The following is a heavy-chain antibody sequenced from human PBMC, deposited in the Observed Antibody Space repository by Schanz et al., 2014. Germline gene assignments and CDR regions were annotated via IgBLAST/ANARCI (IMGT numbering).Heavy chain of an antibody. Sequence: EVQLVESGGGLVKPGGSLRLSCATSGFTLNNAWMNWVRQAPGKGLQWVASIKSKTDGGTIDYPAPVKVRFTISTDNSKNTVYLQMNSLQTEDTAVYYCAADLSCGAVWCVWWGQGTLVTVSS. CDR3: AADLSCGAVWCVW. J-gene: IGHJ4*02. CDR2: IKSKTDGGTI. V-gene: IGHV3-15*01. D-gene: IGHD2-8*01. CDR1: GFTLNNAW.